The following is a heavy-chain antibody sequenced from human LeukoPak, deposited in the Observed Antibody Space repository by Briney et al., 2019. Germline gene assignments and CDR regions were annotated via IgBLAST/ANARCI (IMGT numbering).Heavy chain of an antibody. CDR2: ISGSGGST. CDR1: GFTFSSYA. Sequence: GGSLSLSRAASGFTFSSYAMSWVRQAPGKGLEWVSAISGSGGSTYYADSVKGRFTISRDNSKNTLYLQMNSLRAEDTAVYYCAKTTDYGDDNWFDPWGQGTLVTVSS. J-gene: IGHJ5*02. CDR3: AKTTDYGDDNWFDP. D-gene: IGHD4-17*01. V-gene: IGHV3-23*01.